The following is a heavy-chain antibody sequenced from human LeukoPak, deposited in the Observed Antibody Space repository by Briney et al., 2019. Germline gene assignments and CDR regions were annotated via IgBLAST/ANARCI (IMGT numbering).Heavy chain of an antibody. CDR2: IYYSGST. Sequence: PSETLSLTCTVSGGSISSSSYYWGWIRQPPGKGLEWIGSIYYSGSTYYNPSLKSRVTISVDTSKNQFPLKLSSVTAADTAVYYCARHIPYYYDSSGYWYYFDYWGQGTLVTVSS. D-gene: IGHD3-22*01. V-gene: IGHV4-39*01. CDR1: GGSISSSSYY. J-gene: IGHJ4*02. CDR3: ARHIPYYYDSSGYWYYFDY.